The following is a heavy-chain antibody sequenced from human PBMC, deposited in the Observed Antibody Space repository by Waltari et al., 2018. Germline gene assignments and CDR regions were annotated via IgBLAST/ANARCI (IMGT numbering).Heavy chain of an antibody. D-gene: IGHD6-13*01. CDR3: ARGPRGSSSWYLAEYFQH. V-gene: IGHV4-34*01. CDR2: INHRGST. Sequence: QVQLQQWGAGLLKPSETLSLTCAVYGGSFSGYYWTWIRQPPGKGLEWIGEINHRGSTNYNPSLTSRVTISVDTSKNQFSLKLSSVTAADTAVYYCARGPRGSSSWYLAEYFQHWGQGTLITVSS. CDR1: GGSFSGYY. J-gene: IGHJ1*01.